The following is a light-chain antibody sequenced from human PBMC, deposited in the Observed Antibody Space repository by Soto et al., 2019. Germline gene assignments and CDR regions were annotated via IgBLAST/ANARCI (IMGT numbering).Light chain of an antibody. J-gene: IGLJ1*01. V-gene: IGLV2-8*01. CDR3: SSYASSLYV. CDR1: SSDVGGYNY. Sequence: QSVVTQPPSASGSPGQSVTISCTGTSSDVGGYNYVSWYQQHPGKAPKLMIYEVSKRPSGVPDRFSGSKSGNTASLTVSGLQAEDEADYYSSSYASSLYVFGTGTKVTVL. CDR2: EVS.